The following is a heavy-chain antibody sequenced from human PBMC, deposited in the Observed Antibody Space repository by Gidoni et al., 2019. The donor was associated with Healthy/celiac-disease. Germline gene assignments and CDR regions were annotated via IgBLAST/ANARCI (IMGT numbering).Heavy chain of an antibody. Sequence: QVQLVQSGAEVKKPGASVKVSCKASGYTFTSYGISWVRQAPGQGLEWMGWISAYNGNTNYAQKLQGRVTMTTDTSTSTAYMELRSLRSDDTAVYYCARMHYDYVWGSYPIGWFDPWGQGTLVTVSS. CDR2: ISAYNGNT. D-gene: IGHD3-16*02. J-gene: IGHJ5*02. V-gene: IGHV1-18*01. CDR1: GYTFTSYG. CDR3: ARMHYDYVWGSYPIGWFDP.